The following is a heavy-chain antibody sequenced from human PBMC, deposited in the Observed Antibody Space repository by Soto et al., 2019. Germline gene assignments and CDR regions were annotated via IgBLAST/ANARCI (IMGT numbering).Heavy chain of an antibody. CDR1: GFTFSRYS. Sequence: HPGGSLRLSCAASGFTFSRYSMNWVRQAPGKGLEWVSYISSSSNSIYYADSVKGRFTISRDNAKNSLHLQMNSLRAEDTAVYYSASPVECSTPSCIRWGQGTLVNVSS. J-gene: IGHJ4*02. CDR3: ASPVECSTPSCIR. V-gene: IGHV3-48*01. D-gene: IGHD2-2*01. CDR2: ISSSSNSI.